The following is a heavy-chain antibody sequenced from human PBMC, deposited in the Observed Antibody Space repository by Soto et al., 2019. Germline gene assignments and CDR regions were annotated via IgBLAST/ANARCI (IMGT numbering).Heavy chain of an antibody. CDR2: IYHSGST. D-gene: IGHD4-4*01. V-gene: IGHV4-30-2*01. CDR1: GGSISSGGYS. CDR3: ATMGEYSNRPGYYYGMDV. J-gene: IGHJ6*02. Sequence: SATLSLTCSVSGGSISSGGYSWSLIPQPPGKGLEWIGYIYHSGSTYYNPSLKGRVTISVDRSKNQFSLKLSSVTAADTAVYYCATMGEYSNRPGYYYGMDVWGQGTRVTVSS.